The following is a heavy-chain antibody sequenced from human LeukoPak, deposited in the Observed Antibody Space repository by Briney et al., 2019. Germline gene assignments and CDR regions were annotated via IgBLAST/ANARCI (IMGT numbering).Heavy chain of an antibody. D-gene: IGHD3-22*01. V-gene: IGHV4-30-4*01. CDR2: IYYSGST. CDR1: GGSISSGDYY. CDR3: ARVKYYYDSGGYPLDY. Sequence: SETLSLTCTVSGGSISSGDYYWSWIRQPPGKGLEWIGYIYYSGSTYYNPSLKSRVTISVDTSKNQFSLKLSSVTAADTAVYYCARVKYYYDSGGYPLDYWGQGTLVTVSS. J-gene: IGHJ4*02.